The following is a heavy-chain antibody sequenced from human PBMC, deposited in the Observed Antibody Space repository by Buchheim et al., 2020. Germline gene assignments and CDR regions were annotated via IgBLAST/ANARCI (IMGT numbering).Heavy chain of an antibody. J-gene: IGHJ4*02. V-gene: IGHV3-74*01. D-gene: IGHD2-2*01. CDR1: GFTFGSYW. Sequence: EVQLVESGGGLVQPGGSLRLSCAASGFTFGSYWMYWVRQAPGKGLVWVLRINSDGSSTTYADSVKGRFTISRDNAKNMLYLQMNSLRADDTAVYYCARGLAVVPTAPDYWGQGTL. CDR2: INSDGSST. CDR3: ARGLAVVPTAPDY.